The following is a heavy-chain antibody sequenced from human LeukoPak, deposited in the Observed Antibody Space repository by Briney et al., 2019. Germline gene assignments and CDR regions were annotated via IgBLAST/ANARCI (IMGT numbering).Heavy chain of an antibody. CDR3: ARDYITMITREAFDI. J-gene: IGHJ3*02. V-gene: IGHV3-66*02. CDR2: IYSGGST. CDR1: GFTVSSNY. Sequence: GGSLRLSCAASGFTVSSNYMSWVRQAPGKGLEWVSVIYSGGSTYYADSVKGRFTISRDNSKNTLYLQMNSLRAEDTAVYYCARDYITMITREAFDIWGQGTMVTVSS. D-gene: IGHD3-22*01.